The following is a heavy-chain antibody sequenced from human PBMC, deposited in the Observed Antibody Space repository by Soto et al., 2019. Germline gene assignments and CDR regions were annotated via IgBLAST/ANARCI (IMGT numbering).Heavy chain of an antibody. V-gene: IGHV1-69*02. Sequence: QVQLVQSGAEVKKPGSSVKVSCKASGGTFSSYTISWVRQAPGQGLEWMGRIIPILGIANYAQKFQGRVTITAEKSTSTADMELSSLRSEDTAVYYCARTITRVRGVMAHFDYWGQGTLVTVSS. CDR1: GGTFSSYT. CDR3: ARTITRVRGVMAHFDY. CDR2: IIPILGIA. D-gene: IGHD3-10*01. J-gene: IGHJ4*02.